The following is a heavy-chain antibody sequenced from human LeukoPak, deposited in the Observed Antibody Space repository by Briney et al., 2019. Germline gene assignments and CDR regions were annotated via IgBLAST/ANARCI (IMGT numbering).Heavy chain of an antibody. CDR2: ISSSSDYI. Sequence: PGGSLRLSCAASGFTFSSYNMNWVRQAPGKGLEWVSSISSSSDYIYYADSVKGRFTISRDNAKNSLYLQMKSLRAKDTAVYYCARGKTSQNIVTRKTYNWFDPWGQGTLVTVSS. V-gene: IGHV3-21*01. D-gene: IGHD2/OR15-2a*01. J-gene: IGHJ5*02. CDR3: ARGKTSQNIVTRKTYNWFDP. CDR1: GFTFSSYN.